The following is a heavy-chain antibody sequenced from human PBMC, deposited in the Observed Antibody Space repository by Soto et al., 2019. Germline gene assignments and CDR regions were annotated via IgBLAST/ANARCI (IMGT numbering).Heavy chain of an antibody. J-gene: IGHJ4*02. CDR3: AREKGYISGPKNFDS. CDR1: GGSISSGDYF. V-gene: IGHV4-30-4*01. D-gene: IGHD5-12*01. Sequence: TLSLTCTVSGGSISSGDYFWSWIRQPPGKGLEWIGYIYDSGSSYYNPSLKSRVTMSVDTSKNQFSLKLSSVTAADTAMYYCAREKGYISGPKNFDSWGQGTLVTVSS. CDR2: IYDSGSS.